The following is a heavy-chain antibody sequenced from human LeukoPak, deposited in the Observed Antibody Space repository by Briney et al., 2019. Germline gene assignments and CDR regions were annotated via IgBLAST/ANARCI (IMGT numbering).Heavy chain of an antibody. J-gene: IGHJ3*02. CDR2: INSGGTAT. Sequence: GGTLRLSCAVSGFNFNSFGMSWVRQAPGKGLEWVSGINSGGTATYYADSVKGRFTISRDNAKNSLYLQMNSLRAEDTAVYYCARGTAFDIWGQGTMVTVSS. CDR3: ARGTAFDI. V-gene: IGHV3-23*03. CDR1: GFNFNSFG.